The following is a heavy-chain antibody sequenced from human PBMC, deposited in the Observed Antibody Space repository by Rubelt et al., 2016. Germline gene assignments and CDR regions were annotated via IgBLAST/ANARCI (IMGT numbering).Heavy chain of an antibody. J-gene: IGHJ4*02. Sequence: EVQLLESGGGLVQPGGSLRLSCAASGFTFSSYAMSWVRQAPGKGLEWVSAISGSGGSTYYAGSVKGRFTISRDNSKNTLYRQMNSLRAEDTAVYYCATRGGDIVVVPADYWGQGTLVTVSS. CDR2: ISGSGGST. CDR1: GFTFSSYA. CDR3: ATRGGDIVVVPADY. V-gene: IGHV3-23*01. D-gene: IGHD2-2*01.